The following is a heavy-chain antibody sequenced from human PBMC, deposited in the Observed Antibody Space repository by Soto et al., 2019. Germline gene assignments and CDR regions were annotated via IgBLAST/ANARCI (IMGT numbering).Heavy chain of an antibody. Sequence: QVQLQQWGAGLLKPSETLSPTCAVYGGFVTSGSYYWSWIRQPPGKVLGWIGEMSHSGGSQFNPSLKSRVTISVATSKNQFTLKMSSVSAADTALYYYARVERGTATTVVAAFDIWGPGTMVTVSS. J-gene: IGHJ3*02. CDR2: MSHSGGS. CDR3: ARVERGTATTVVAAFDI. D-gene: IGHD1-7*01. CDR1: GGFVTSGSYY. V-gene: IGHV4-34*01.